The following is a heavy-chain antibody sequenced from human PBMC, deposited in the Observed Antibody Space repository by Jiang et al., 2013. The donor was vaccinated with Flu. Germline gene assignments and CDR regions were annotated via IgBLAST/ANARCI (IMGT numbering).Heavy chain of an antibody. CDR2: INHSGST. J-gene: IGHJ6*02. CDR1: GGSFSGYY. Sequence: LLKPSETLSLTCAVYGGSFSGYYWSWIRQPPGKGPEWIGEINHSGSTNYNPSLKSRVTISVDTSKNQFSLKLSSVTAADTAVYYCASPNPRLWSGYDSYYYYGMDVWGQGTTVTVSS. D-gene: IGHD3-3*01. V-gene: IGHV4-34*01. CDR3: ASPNPRLWSGYDSYYYYGMDV.